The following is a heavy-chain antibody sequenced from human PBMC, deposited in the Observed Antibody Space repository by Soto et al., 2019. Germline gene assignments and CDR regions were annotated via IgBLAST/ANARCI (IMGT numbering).Heavy chain of an antibody. Sequence: VELAESGGGVVQPGRSLRLSCAASGFTFSGYALHWVRQTPGKGLEWMAVISYDGSNKYYAGSVEGRFTISRDNSNNTLFLQMNSLRTEDTAIYYCARAEPAGFGVMTASHYYGMDVWGQGTTVTVSS. J-gene: IGHJ6*02. CDR3: ARAEPAGFGVMTASHYYGMDV. V-gene: IGHV3-30-3*01. CDR2: ISYDGSNK. D-gene: IGHD3-3*01. CDR1: GFTFSGYA.